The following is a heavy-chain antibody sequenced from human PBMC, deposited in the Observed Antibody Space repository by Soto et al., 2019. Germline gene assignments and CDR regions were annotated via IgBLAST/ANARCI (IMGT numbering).Heavy chain of an antibody. D-gene: IGHD4-17*01. V-gene: IGHV5-51*01. CDR3: ARHAGPTPYGDLLKYYFDY. Sequence: GESLKISCKGSGYSFTSYWIGWVRQMPGKGLEWMEIIYPGDSDTRYSPSFQGQVTISADKSISTAYLQWSSLKASDTAMYYCARHAGPTPYGDLLKYYFDYWGQGTLVTVSS. CDR2: IYPGDSDT. J-gene: IGHJ4*02. CDR1: GYSFTSYW.